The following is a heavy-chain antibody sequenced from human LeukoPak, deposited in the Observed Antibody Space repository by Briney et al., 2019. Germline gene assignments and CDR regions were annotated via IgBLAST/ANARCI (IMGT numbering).Heavy chain of an antibody. CDR2: IYYSGST. V-gene: IGHV4-30-4*01. J-gene: IGHJ1*01. CDR1: GGSISSGDYY. CDR3: ARGGVVTAISNAEYFQH. Sequence: SETLSLTCTVSGGSISSGDYYWSWIRQPPGKGLEWIGYIYYSGSTYYNPSLKSRVTISVDTSKNQFSLKLSSVTAADTAVYYCARGGVVTAISNAEYFQHWGQGTLVTVSS. D-gene: IGHD2-21*02.